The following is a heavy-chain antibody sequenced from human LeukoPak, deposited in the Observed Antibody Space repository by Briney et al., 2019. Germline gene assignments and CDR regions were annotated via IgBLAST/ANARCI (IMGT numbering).Heavy chain of an antibody. CDR3: ARDLTVLRYFDWSPIDY. CDR1: GDSISSGDYY. CDR2: ISSSGST. Sequence: PSETLSLTCTVSGDSISSGDYYWSWIRQPAGKGLEWIGRISSSGSTNYNPSLKSRVTISVDTSKNQFSLKLSSVTAADTAVYYCARDLTVLRYFDWSPIDYWGQGTLVTVSS. D-gene: IGHD3-9*01. V-gene: IGHV4-61*02. J-gene: IGHJ4*02.